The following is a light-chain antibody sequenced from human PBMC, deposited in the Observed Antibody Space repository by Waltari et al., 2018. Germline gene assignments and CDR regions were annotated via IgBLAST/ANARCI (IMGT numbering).Light chain of an antibody. CDR3: SSYAGSMTLV. CDR1: SSDVGGYNF. V-gene: IGLV2-8*01. Sequence: QSALTQPPSASGSPGQSVTISCTGTSSDVGGYNFVSWYQQHPGKAPKLMIYEVSERPSGVPVPFSGSKSGNTASLTVSGLQTEDESDYYCSSYAGSMTLVFGGGTKLTVL. CDR2: EVS. J-gene: IGLJ2*01.